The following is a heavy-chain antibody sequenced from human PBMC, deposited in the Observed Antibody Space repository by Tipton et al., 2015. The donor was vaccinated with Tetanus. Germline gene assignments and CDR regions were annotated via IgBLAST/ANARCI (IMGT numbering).Heavy chain of an antibody. CDR1: GFTFRSYT. Sequence: QLVQSGGGVVQPGRSLRLSCAASGFTFRSYTMHWVRQTPGKGLEWVAVISYDGTNKNYAESVRGRFTISRDNSKNTQYLLINSLRPEDTAMYFCARGPLENEGYFDSWGQGILVTVTA. CDR3: ARGPLENEGYFDS. V-gene: IGHV3-30-3*01. J-gene: IGHJ4*02. CDR2: ISYDGTNK. D-gene: IGHD1-1*01.